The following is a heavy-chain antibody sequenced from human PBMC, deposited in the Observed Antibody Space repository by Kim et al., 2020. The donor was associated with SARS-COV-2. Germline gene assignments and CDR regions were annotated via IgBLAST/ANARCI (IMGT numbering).Heavy chain of an antibody. J-gene: IGHJ5*01. CDR3: ARQPVLWFAPPDAFDS. CDR2: IYSSGST. D-gene: IGHD3-10*01. V-gene: IGHV4-39*01. Sequence: SETLSRTCSCCGGTASMPHYYSACPRPPPGPGHLPLWRIYSSGSTYSNPPLHSRATISADTSTNPFSLSLSSVTAAHTAVYYCARQPVLWFAPPDAFDS. CDR1: GGTASMPHYY.